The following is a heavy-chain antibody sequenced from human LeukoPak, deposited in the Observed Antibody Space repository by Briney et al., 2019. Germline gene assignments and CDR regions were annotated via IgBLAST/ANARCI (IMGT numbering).Heavy chain of an antibody. Sequence: GGSLRLSCAVSGFTVSGNYMSWIRQGPGKGLEWVSLIYSDDTTLYADSVKGRFTISRDISKNTLYLQMSSLRAEDTSVYYCARRAGGYSHPYDYWGQGVLVTVSS. CDR3: ARRAGGYSHPYDY. CDR1: GFTVSGNY. CDR2: IYSDDTT. J-gene: IGHJ4*02. V-gene: IGHV3-53*01. D-gene: IGHD4-23*01.